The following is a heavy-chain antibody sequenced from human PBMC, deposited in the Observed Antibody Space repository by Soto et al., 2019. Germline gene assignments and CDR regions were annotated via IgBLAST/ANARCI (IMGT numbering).Heavy chain of an antibody. CDR3: ARGSNSSWSLDY. Sequence: SETLSLTCAVYGGSFSGYYWSWIRQPPGKGLEWIGEINHSGSTNYNPSLKSRVTISVDTSKNQFSLKLSSVTAADTAVYYCARGSNSSWSLDYWGQGTLVTVS. D-gene: IGHD6-13*01. J-gene: IGHJ4*02. CDR1: GGSFSGYY. V-gene: IGHV4-34*01. CDR2: INHSGST.